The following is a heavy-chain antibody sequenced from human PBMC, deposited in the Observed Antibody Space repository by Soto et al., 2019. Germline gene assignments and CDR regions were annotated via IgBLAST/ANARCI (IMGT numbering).Heavy chain of an antibody. CDR2: ISYDGSNK. CDR1: GFTFSSYA. CDR3: ARGSPGIAAAGGGDGY. V-gene: IGHV3-30-3*01. D-gene: IGHD6-13*01. J-gene: IGHJ4*02. Sequence: QVQLVESGGGVVQPGRSLRLSCAASGFTFSSYAMHWVRQAPGKGLEWVAVISYDGSNKYYADSVKGRFTISRDNSKNTLYLQMNSLRAEDTGVYYCARGSPGIAAAGGGDGYWGQGTLVTVSS.